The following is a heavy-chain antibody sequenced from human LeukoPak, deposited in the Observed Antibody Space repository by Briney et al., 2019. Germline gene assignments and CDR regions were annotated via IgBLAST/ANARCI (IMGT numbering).Heavy chain of an antibody. CDR3: ARRPEYNRSSRWAFDI. J-gene: IGHJ3*02. V-gene: IGHV4-39*01. CDR1: GDSISNHNDF. Sequence: SETLSLTWTVSGDSISNHNDFWGWIRQPPGKGLEWIASIYTSGRTLFNSSLKSRVALSLDTSKNQVSLKLSSVTAADSAVYYCARRPEYNRSSRWAFDIWGQGTMVIVSS. D-gene: IGHD1-14*01. CDR2: IYTSGRT.